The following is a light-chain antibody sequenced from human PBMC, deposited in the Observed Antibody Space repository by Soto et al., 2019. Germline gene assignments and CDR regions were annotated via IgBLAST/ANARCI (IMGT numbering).Light chain of an antibody. CDR2: EVS. V-gene: IGLV2-14*01. CDR3: NSYSSSTSLPYV. J-gene: IGLJ1*01. CDR1: TNDVGGYNY. Sequence: QSALTQPASVSGSPGQSITISCTVTTNDVGGYNYVSWYQQHPGKAPKLLIFEVSSRPSGVSNRFSGSKSGNTASLTISELQAEDEADYFCNSYSSSTSLPYVFGTGTKVTVL.